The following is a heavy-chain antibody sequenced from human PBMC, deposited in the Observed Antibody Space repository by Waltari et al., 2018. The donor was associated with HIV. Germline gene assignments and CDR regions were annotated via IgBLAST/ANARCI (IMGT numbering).Heavy chain of an antibody. D-gene: IGHD3-9*01. J-gene: IGHJ4*02. V-gene: IGHV3-30*02. Sequence: QVQLVESGGGVVQPGGSLLLTWAAAGFTFTTYAMHWVRQAPGKGLEWVAFVRYDGSNKYYADSVKGRFTISRDNSKNTLYLQMNSLRADDTAVYYCARDPSPPILYDILTGYYFDYWGQGTLVTVSS. CDR1: GFTFTTYA. CDR3: ARDPSPPILYDILTGYYFDY. CDR2: VRYDGSNK.